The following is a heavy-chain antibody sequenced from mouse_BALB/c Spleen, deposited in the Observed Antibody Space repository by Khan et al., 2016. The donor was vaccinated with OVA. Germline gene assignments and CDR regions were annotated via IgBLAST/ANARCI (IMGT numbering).Heavy chain of an antibody. CDR3: ASDGSRYNYAMDY. CDR1: GYSITSDYA. V-gene: IGHV3-2*02. Sequence: EVQLQESGPGLVKPSQSLSLTCTVTGYSITSDYAWNWIRQFPGNKLEWMGYISSSGSTNYNPALKSRTSITRDTSKNQFFLQLNSVTTEDTATYYCASDGSRYNYAMDYWGQGTSVTVSS. D-gene: IGHD2-3*01. J-gene: IGHJ4*01. CDR2: ISSSGST.